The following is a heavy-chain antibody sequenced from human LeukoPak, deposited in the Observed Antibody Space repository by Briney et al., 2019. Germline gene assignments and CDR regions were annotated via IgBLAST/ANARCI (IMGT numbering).Heavy chain of an antibody. J-gene: IGHJ4*02. V-gene: IGHV4-34*01. CDR2: INHSGST. D-gene: IGHD5-18*01. CDR1: GGSFSGYY. Sequence: SETLSLTCAVYGGSFSGYYWSWTRQPPGKGLEWIGEINHSGSTNYNPSLKSRVTISVDTSKNQFSLKLSSVTAADTAVYYCARGLIRGYSYADDYWGQGTLVTVSS. CDR3: ARGLIRGYSYADDY.